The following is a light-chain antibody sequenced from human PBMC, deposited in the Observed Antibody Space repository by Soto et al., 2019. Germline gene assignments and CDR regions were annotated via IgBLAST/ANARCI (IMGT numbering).Light chain of an antibody. CDR1: QSISTY. J-gene: IGKJ1*01. CDR3: QQSYSNPTWT. CDR2: DSS. Sequence: DIQLTQSPSSLSASVGDRITITCRASQSISTYLNWYQQKPGEAPTLLVYDSSTLQSAVPSRFSGSGFGAEFTLTVSSLQPEDFAPYYCQQSYSNPTWTFGQGTKVDIK. V-gene: IGKV1-39*01.